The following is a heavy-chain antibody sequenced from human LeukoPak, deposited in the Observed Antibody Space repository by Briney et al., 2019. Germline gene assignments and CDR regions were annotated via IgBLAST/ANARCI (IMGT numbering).Heavy chain of an antibody. V-gene: IGHV4-30-4*01. CDR1: GGSISSGDYY. Sequence: PSQTLSLTCTVSGGSISSGDYYWRWIRQPPGKGLEWIVYIYYSGSTYYNPSLKSRVTISVDTSKNQFSLKLSSVTAADTAVYYCARVPYYYDSSGYNIDDAFDIWGQGTMVTVSS. CDR2: IYYSGST. CDR3: ARVPYYYDSSGYNIDDAFDI. D-gene: IGHD3-22*01. J-gene: IGHJ3*02.